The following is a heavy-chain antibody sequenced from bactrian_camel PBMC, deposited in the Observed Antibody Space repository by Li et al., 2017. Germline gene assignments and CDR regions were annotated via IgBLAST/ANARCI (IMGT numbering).Heavy chain of an antibody. J-gene: IGHJ4*01. V-gene: IGHV3S35*01. D-gene: IGHD6*01. CDR1: GFTFSSYA. Sequence: VQMVESGGGLVQPGGSLRLSCAASGFTFSSYAMSWVRQAPGKGLEWVSSIDADGGTTYYTDSVKGRITISRDNAKNALYLQLSTLKTEDTAMYYCATWDGSWGEGYKYWGQGTQVTVS. CDR3: ATWDGSWGEGYKY. CDR2: IDADGGTT.